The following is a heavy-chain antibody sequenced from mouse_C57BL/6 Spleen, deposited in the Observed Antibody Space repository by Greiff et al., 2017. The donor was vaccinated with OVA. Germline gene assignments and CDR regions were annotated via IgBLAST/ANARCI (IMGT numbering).Heavy chain of an antibody. Sequence: QVQLQQPGAELVKPGASVKLSCKASGYTFTSYWMQWVKQRPGQGLEWIGEIDPSDSYTNYNQKFKGKATLTVDTSSSTAYMQLSSLTSEDSAVYHCARGEGDAFDYWGQGTTLTVSS. D-gene: IGHD3-3*01. V-gene: IGHV1-50*01. CDR3: ARGEGDAFDY. CDR1: GYTFTSYW. CDR2: IDPSDSYT. J-gene: IGHJ2*01.